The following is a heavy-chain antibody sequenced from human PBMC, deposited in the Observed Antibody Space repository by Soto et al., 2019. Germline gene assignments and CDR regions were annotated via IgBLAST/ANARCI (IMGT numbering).Heavy chain of an antibody. V-gene: IGHV1-18*01. CDR1: GYTFTRYG. J-gene: IGHJ3*02. CDR2: ISAYNGNT. D-gene: IGHD1-26*01. Sequence: AAVKVSCKASGYTFTRYGISWVRQAPGQGLEWMGWISAYNGNTNYAQKLQGRVTMTTDTSTSTAYMELRSLRSDDTAVYYCARELICGSYCLAFDIWGQGTMVTVSS. CDR3: ARELICGSYCLAFDI.